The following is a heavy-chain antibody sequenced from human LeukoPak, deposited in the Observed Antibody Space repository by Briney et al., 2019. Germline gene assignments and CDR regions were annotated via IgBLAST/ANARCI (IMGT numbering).Heavy chain of an antibody. CDR3: VKAGAYDSSGYYYYLDN. J-gene: IGHJ4*02. D-gene: IGHD3-22*01. Sequence: GGSLRLSCAASGFTFSNFGIHWVRQAPGKGLEWVASISNDGRNKYYIDSVEGRFTISGDNSRNTLYLQMNSLRAEDTAVYYCVKAGAYDSSGYYYYLDNWGQGTLVTVSS. CDR1: GFTFSNFG. CDR2: ISNDGRNK. V-gene: IGHV3-30*18.